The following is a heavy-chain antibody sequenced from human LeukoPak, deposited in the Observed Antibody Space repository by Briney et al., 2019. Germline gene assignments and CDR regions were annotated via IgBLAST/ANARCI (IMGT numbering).Heavy chain of an antibody. V-gene: IGHV1-69*04. Sequence: SVKVSCKASGGTFSSYAISWVRQAPGQGLEWMGRIIPILGIANYAQKFQGRVTITADKSTSTAYMELSSLRSEDTAVYYCARSYSSSWLYYFDYWGQGTLVTVSS. J-gene: IGHJ4*02. CDR1: GGTFSSYA. D-gene: IGHD6-13*01. CDR3: ARSYSSSWLYYFDY. CDR2: IIPILGIA.